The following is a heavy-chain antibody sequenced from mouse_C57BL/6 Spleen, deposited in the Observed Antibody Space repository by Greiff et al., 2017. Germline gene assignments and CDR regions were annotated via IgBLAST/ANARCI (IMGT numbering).Heavy chain of an antibody. Sequence: EVHLVESGEGLVKPGGSLKLSCAASGFTFSSYAMSWVRQTPEKRLEWVAYISSGGDYIYYADTVKGRFTISRDNARNTLYLQMSSLKSEDTAMYYCTRDSGKYYAMDYWGQGTSVTVSS. J-gene: IGHJ4*01. V-gene: IGHV5-9-1*02. CDR3: TRDSGKYYAMDY. CDR1: GFTFSSYA. D-gene: IGHD1-3*01. CDR2: ISSGGDYI.